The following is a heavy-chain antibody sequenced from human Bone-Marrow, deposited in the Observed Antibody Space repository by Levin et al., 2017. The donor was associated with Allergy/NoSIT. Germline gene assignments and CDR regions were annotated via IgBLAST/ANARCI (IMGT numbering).Heavy chain of an antibody. CDR2: IYPGDSDT. D-gene: IGHD6-19*01. CDR1: GYSFTSYW. Sequence: GASVKVSCKGSGYSFTSYWIGWVRQMPGKGLEWMGIIYPGDSDTRYSPSFQGQVTISADKSISTAYLQWSSLKASDTAMYYCARLTMTPPSQYSSGWYFDYWGQGTLVTVSS. J-gene: IGHJ4*02. CDR3: ARLTMTPPSQYSSGWYFDY. V-gene: IGHV5-51*01.